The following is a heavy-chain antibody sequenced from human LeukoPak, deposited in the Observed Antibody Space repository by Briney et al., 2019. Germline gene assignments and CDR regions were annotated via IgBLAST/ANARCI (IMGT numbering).Heavy chain of an antibody. D-gene: IGHD6-19*01. CDR1: GFAFSSFW. CDR3: ARVAGSIDY. V-gene: IGHV3-7*04. Sequence: SGGSLRLSCAASGFAFSSFWMSWARQTPGKGLEWVANIKQDGSAKTYGDSVKGRFTISRDNANNALYLQMNSLRAEDTAVYYCARVAGSIDYWGQGTLVTVPS. J-gene: IGHJ4*02. CDR2: IKQDGSAK.